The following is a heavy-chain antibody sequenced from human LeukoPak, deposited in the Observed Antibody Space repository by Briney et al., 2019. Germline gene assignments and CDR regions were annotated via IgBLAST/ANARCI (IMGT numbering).Heavy chain of an antibody. V-gene: IGHV3-23*01. J-gene: IGHJ4*02. CDR1: GFTFSSYG. CDR3: AVMHGYYDGSGYWVQ. D-gene: IGHD3-22*01. CDR2: ITPGGPST. Sequence: PGGSLRLSCAASGFTFSSYGMSWVRQAPGQGLEWVSFITPGGPSTSYADSVKGRFTISRDNPRNTLYMQMNSLRDEDTALYYCAVMHGYYDGSGYWVQWGQGTLVTVSS.